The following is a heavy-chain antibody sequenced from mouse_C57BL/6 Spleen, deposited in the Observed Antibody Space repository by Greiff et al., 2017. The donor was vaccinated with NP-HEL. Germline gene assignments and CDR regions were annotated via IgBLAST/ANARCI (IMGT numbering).Heavy chain of an antibody. CDR2: IYPRSGNT. Sequence: QVQLQQSGAELARPGASVKLSCKASGYTFTSYGISWVKQRPGQGLEWIGEIYPRSGNTYYNEKFKGKATLTADKSSSTAYMELRSLTSEDSAVYFCARSDYYGSSYCFDYWGQGTTLTVSS. CDR1: GYTFTSYG. CDR3: ARSDYYGSSYCFDY. V-gene: IGHV1-81*01. D-gene: IGHD1-1*01. J-gene: IGHJ2*01.